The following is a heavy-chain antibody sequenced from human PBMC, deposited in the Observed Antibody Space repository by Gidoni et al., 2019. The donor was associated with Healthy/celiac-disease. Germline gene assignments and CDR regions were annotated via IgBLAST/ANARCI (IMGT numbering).Heavy chain of an antibody. Sequence: QVQLVQSGAEVKKPGSSVNVSCKASGGTFSSYAISWVRQAPGQGLEWMGVIIPIFGTANYAQKFQGRVTITADESTSTAYMELSSMRSEDTAVYYCARGAAAARPYDYWCQGTLVTVSS. D-gene: IGHD6-6*01. J-gene: IGHJ4*02. CDR1: GGTFSSYA. V-gene: IGHV1-69*01. CDR2: IIPIFGTA. CDR3: ARGAAAARPYDY.